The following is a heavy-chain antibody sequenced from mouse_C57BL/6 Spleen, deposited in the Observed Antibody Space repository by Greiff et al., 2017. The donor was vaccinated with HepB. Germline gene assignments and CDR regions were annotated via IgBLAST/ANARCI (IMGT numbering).Heavy chain of an antibody. Sequence: EVKLMESGEGLVKPGGSLKLSCAASGFTFSSYAMSWVRQTPEKRLEWVAYISSGGDYIYYADTVKGRFTISRDNARNTLYLQMSSLKSEDTAMYYCTNSYDGFYWYFDVWGTGTTVTVSS. CDR1: GFTFSSYA. D-gene: IGHD2-3*01. CDR3: TNSYDGFYWYFDV. J-gene: IGHJ1*03. V-gene: IGHV5-9-1*02. CDR2: ISSGGDYI.